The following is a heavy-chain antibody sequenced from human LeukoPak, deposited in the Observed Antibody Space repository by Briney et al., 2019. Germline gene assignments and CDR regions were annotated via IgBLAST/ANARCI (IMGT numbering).Heavy chain of an antibody. J-gene: IGHJ4*02. CDR2: ISYDGSNK. D-gene: IGHD1-26*01. CDR1: GFTFSSYA. CDR3: ARVLRGYGGSYDY. Sequence: GGSLRLSCAASGFTFSSYAMSWVRQAPGKGLEWVAVISYDGSNKYYADSVKGRFTISRDNSKNTLYLQMNSLRAEDTAVYYCARVLRGYGGSYDYWGQGTLVTVSS. V-gene: IGHV3-30*04.